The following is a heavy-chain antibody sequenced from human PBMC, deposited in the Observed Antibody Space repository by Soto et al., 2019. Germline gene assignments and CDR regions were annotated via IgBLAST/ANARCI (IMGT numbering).Heavy chain of an antibody. V-gene: IGHV3-33*01. Sequence: QVQLMESGGGVVQPGRSLRLSCAASGFTFSSSGMHWVRQAPGKGLEWVAVIWSDGSTKDYADSVKGRFTISRDNSKSALYLQMISLRAEDTAVYFCARDRGGAPFDVWGQGTMVTVSS. D-gene: IGHD3-10*01. J-gene: IGHJ3*01. CDR1: GFTFSSSG. CDR2: IWSDGSTK. CDR3: ARDRGGAPFDV.